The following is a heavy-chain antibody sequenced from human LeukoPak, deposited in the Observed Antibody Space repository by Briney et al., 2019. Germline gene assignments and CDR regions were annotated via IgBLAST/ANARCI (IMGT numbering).Heavy chain of an antibody. J-gene: IGHJ5*02. CDR3: ARQDGDYENWFDP. CDR1: GYTFTSYW. Sequence: GESLRISCEGSGYTFTSYWITWVRQMPGKGLEWMGIIYPGDSDTRYSPSFQGQVTISADKSISTAYLQWSSLKASDTAMYYCARQDGDYENWFDPWGQGTLVTVSS. CDR2: IYPGDSDT. V-gene: IGHV5-51*01. D-gene: IGHD4-17*01.